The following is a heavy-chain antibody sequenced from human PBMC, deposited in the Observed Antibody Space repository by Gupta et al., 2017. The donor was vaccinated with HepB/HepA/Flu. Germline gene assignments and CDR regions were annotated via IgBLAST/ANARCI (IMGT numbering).Heavy chain of an antibody. CDR1: GGPFSSYY. CDR3: APLGDRITITWS. D-gene: IGHD3-3*01. Sequence: QVQLVQSGAEVKTPGSSVKVSCKASGGPFSSYYISWVRQAPGQGLEWMGRINPLLGIADYSHNFRGRVTFTADKSSSTAYMELSSLRSEDTAVYYCAPLGDRITITWSWGQGTLVTVSS. J-gene: IGHJ5*02. CDR2: INPLLGIA. V-gene: IGHV1-69*04.